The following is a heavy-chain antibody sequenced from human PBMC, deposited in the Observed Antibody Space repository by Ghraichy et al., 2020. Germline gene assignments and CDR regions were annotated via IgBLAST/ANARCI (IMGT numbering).Heavy chain of an antibody. V-gene: IGHV3-72*01. CDR3: ARVRLCFNGNCPRGRYVDF. Sequence: GGSLRLSCAASGFTFSDHYMDWVRQAPGKGLEWVGRIRNRPNGYSTEYAASVKGRFTTSRDDSKNSLYLQMNDLKGEDTSVYYCARVRLCFNGNCPRGRYVDFWGQGTLVTVSS. D-gene: IGHD1-1*01. CDR1: GFTFSDHY. CDR2: IRNRPNGYST. J-gene: IGHJ4*02.